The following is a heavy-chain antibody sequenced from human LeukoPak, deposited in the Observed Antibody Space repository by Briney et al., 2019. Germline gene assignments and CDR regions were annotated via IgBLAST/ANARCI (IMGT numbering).Heavy chain of an antibody. V-gene: IGHV2-5*02. J-gene: IGHJ4*02. CDR1: GFSLSTSGVG. CDR2: IYWDDDK. CDR3: AHRGRLPDTFDY. D-gene: IGHD6-25*01. Sequence: SGPTLVKPTETLTLTCTFSGFSLSTSGVGVGWILQPPGKALEWLALIYWDDDKRYSTTLKSRFTITKDTYKSQVVLTMTNMDPVDTATYYCAHRGRLPDTFDYWGQGTLVTVSS.